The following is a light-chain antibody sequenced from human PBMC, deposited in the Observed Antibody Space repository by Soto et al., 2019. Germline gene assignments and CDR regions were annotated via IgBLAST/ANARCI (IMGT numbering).Light chain of an antibody. V-gene: IGLV2-14*02. Sequence: QSALTQPASVSGFLGQSITMSCTGSSSDVGTFNLVSWFQQHPGKAPKLLIFEGTKRPSGVPDRFSGSKSGNTASLTVSGLQAEDEADYYCSSYAGSNNVFGTGTKLTVL. CDR2: EGT. CDR1: SSDVGTFNL. CDR3: SSYAGSNNV. J-gene: IGLJ1*01.